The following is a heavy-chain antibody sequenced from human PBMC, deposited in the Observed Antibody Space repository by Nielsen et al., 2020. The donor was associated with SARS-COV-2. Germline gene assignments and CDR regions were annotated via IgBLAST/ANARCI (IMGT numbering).Heavy chain of an antibody. CDR3: ASYLGLSSWYEIDY. CDR2: IIPILGIA. Sequence: SVKVSCKASGGTFSSYAISWVRQAPGQGLEWMGRIIPILGIANYAQKFQGRVTITAGKSTSTAYMELSSLRSEDTAVYYCASYLGLSSWYEIDYWGQGTLVTVSS. V-gene: IGHV1-69*04. CDR1: GGTFSSYA. D-gene: IGHD6-13*01. J-gene: IGHJ4*02.